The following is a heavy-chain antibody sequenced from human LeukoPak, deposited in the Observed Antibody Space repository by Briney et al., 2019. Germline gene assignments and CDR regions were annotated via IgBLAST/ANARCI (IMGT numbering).Heavy chain of an antibody. CDR2: FRSKAYGWTT. V-gene: IGHV3-49*04. D-gene: IGHD3-3*01. CDR3: TSQPDLRPTQNFDY. J-gene: IGHJ4*02. CDR1: GFTFGYYA. Sequence: GGSLRLSCTASGFTFGYYAMIWVRQAPGKGLEGVGFFRSKAYGWTTEYGACVKGRFTISRDDLKSIAYLQMNSMKTEDTAVYSCTSQPDLRPTQNFDYWGKGTLVTVSS.